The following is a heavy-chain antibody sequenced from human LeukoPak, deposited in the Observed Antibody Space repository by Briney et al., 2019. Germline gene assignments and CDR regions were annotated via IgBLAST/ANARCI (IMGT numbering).Heavy chain of an antibody. CDR2: INWIGGST. CDR1: GFTFRRYG. V-gene: IGHV3-20*04. Sequence: PGGTLRLSCAASGFTFRRYGMSWVRQAPGKGLEWVSGINWIGGSTGYADSVKGRFTISRDNAKNSLYLQMNSLRAEDTALYYCARGVYTAYYYGSGSYLFDYWGQGTLVTVSS. CDR3: ARGVYTAYYYGSGSYLFDY. D-gene: IGHD3-10*01. J-gene: IGHJ4*02.